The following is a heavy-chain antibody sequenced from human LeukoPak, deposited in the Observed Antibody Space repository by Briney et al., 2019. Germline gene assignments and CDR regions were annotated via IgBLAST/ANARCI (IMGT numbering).Heavy chain of an antibody. Sequence: GGSLRLSCAASGFTFSSYAMSWVRQAPGKGLEWVSAIVGSADNTYYADSVKGRFTISRDNSKSTLYLQMNSLRAEDTAVYYCAYYRIGYGRPFDYWGQGTLVTVSS. CDR1: GFTFSSYA. D-gene: IGHD3-10*01. J-gene: IGHJ4*02. V-gene: IGHV3-23*01. CDR2: IVGSADNT. CDR3: AYYRIGYGRPFDY.